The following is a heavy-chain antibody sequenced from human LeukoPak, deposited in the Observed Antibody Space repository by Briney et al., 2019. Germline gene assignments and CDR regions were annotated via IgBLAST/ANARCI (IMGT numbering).Heavy chain of an antibody. CDR2: ISSSSSTI. J-gene: IGHJ6*03. D-gene: IGHD1-7*01. CDR1: GFTFSSYS. CDR3: ARANWNYALYYYYYMDV. Sequence: QSGGSLRLSCAASGFTFSSYSMNWVRQAPGKGLEWVSYISSSSSTIYYADSVKGRFTISRDNAKNSPYLQMNSLRAEDTAVYYCARANWNYALYYYYYMDVWGKGTTVTVSS. V-gene: IGHV3-48*01.